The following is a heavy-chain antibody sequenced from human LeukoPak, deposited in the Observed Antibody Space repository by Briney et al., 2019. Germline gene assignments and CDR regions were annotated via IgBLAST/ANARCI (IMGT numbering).Heavy chain of an antibody. V-gene: IGHV4-34*01. D-gene: IGHD4-17*01. Sequence: SETLSLTCAVYGGSFSGYYWSWIRQPPGRGLEWIGEINHSGSTNYNPSLKSRVTISVDTSKNQFSLKLSSVTAADTAVYYCARRDYGDWFDPWGQGTLVTVSS. CDR1: GGSFSGYY. CDR2: INHSGST. CDR3: ARRDYGDWFDP. J-gene: IGHJ5*02.